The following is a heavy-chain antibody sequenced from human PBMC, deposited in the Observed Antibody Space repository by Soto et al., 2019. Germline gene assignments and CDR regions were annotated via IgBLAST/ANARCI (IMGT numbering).Heavy chain of an antibody. J-gene: IGHJ4*02. CDR2: IAVGSGYT. Sequence: SVKVSCKASGFTFTTSAFEWVRQARGQRLEWIGWIAVGSGYTNYAQRFQDRVTLTRDMSTATTYMELSRLTSEDTAIYFCATASAAYTFGFDFWGQGTLVTVSS. D-gene: IGHD5-18*01. CDR3: ATASAAYTFGFDF. V-gene: IGHV1-58*01. CDR1: GFTFTTSA.